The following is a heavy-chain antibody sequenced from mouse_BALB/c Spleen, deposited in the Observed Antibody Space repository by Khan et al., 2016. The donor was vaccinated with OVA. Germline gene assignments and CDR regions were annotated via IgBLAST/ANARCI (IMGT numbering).Heavy chain of an antibody. CDR2: ISSGGST. J-gene: IGHJ3*01. Sequence: EVELVESGGGLVKPGGSLKFSCAASGFTFSNYAMSWVRQTPEKRLEWVASISSGGSTYYPDSVKGRFTISRDNARNILYLQMSSLRSEDTAMYYCARDYWFTYWGKGTLVTVSA. CDR1: GFTFSNYA. CDR3: ARDYWFTY. V-gene: IGHV5-6-5*01.